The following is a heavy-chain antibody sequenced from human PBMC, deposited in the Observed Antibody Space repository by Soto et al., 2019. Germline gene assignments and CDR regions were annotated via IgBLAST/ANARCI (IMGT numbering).Heavy chain of an antibody. J-gene: IGHJ6*03. Sequence: QLQLQESGPGLVKPSETLSLTCTVSGGSISSSSYYWGWIRQPPGKGLEWIGSIYYCGITYYNPSLKSRVTISVDTSKNQFSLKLSSVTAADTAVYYCASHDFWSGYYTNMDVWGKGTTVTVSS. V-gene: IGHV4-39*01. CDR3: ASHDFWSGYYTNMDV. D-gene: IGHD3-3*01. CDR2: IYYCGIT. CDR1: GGSISSSSYY.